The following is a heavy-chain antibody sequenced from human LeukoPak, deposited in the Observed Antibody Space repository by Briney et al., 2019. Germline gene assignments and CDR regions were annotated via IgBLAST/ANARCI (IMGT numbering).Heavy chain of an antibody. J-gene: IGHJ6*02. CDR1: GYSFTSYW. Sequence: GESLKISCKGSGYSFTSYWIGWVRQMPGKGLEWMGIIYPGDSDTRYSPSFQGQVTISADKSISTPYLQWSSLKASDTAMYYRARQRYYDSSGYYRYYYYYYGMDVWGQGTTVTVSS. CDR3: ARQRYYDSSGYYRYYYYYYGMDV. V-gene: IGHV5-51*01. CDR2: IYPGDSDT. D-gene: IGHD3-22*01.